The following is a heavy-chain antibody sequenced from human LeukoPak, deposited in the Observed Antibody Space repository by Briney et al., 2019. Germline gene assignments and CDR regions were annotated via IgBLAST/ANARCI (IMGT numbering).Heavy chain of an antibody. CDR1: GFTFSNAW. CDR3: ARVQVVGAIAWRDYGMDV. D-gene: IGHD1-26*01. J-gene: IGHJ6*02. Sequence: GGSLRLSCAASGFTFSNAWMSWVRQAPGKGLEWVGRIKSKTDGGTTDCAAPVRGRFTISRDDSKNTLYLQMNSLRAEDTAVYYCARVQVVGAIAWRDYGMDVWGQGTTVTVSS. V-gene: IGHV3-15*01. CDR2: IKSKTDGGTT.